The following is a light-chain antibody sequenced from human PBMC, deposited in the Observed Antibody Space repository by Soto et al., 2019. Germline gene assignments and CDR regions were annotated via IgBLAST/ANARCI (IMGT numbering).Light chain of an antibody. Sequence: EIVLTQSPGTLYVSQGERVTLSCRASQSVSSNYLAWYQQRPGQAPRLLIFGASYRATGIPDRLSGSGAGTGFTLTISSVGRKDVGVYYCQQYSSSPPVFTFGPGTKVDSK. CDR3: QQYSSSPPVFT. J-gene: IGKJ3*01. CDR1: QSVSSNY. V-gene: IGKV3-20*01. CDR2: GAS.